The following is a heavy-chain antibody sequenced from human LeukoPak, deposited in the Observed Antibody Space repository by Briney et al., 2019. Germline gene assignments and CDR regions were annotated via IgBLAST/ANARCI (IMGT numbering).Heavy chain of an antibody. D-gene: IGHD5-24*01. Sequence: GGSLRLSCAASGFTFSSYSMNWVRQAPGKGLEWVSSISSSSSYIYYADSVKGRFTISRDNAKNSLYLQMNSLRAEDTAVHYCARVPGMATTGNFDYWGQGTLVTVSS. CDR3: ARVPGMATTGNFDY. J-gene: IGHJ4*02. CDR2: ISSSSSYI. V-gene: IGHV3-21*01. CDR1: GFTFSSYS.